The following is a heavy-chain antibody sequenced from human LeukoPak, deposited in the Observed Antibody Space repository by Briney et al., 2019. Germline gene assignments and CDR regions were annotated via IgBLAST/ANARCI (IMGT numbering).Heavy chain of an antibody. CDR3: AREVEAAAGNGY. V-gene: IGHV4-39*07. CDR1: GGSISSSSYY. Sequence: SETLSLTCTVSGGSISSSSYYWGWIRQPPGKGLEWIGSIYYSGSTYYNPSLKSRVTISVDTSKNQFSLKLSSVTAADTAVYYCAREVEAAAGNGYWGQGTLVTVSS. D-gene: IGHD6-13*01. CDR2: IYYSGST. J-gene: IGHJ4*02.